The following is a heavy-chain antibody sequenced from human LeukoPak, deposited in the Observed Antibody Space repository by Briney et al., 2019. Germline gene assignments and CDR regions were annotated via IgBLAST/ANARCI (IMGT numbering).Heavy chain of an antibody. D-gene: IGHD4-23*01. V-gene: IGHV4-34*01. CDR3: ARTTVVTLDAFDI. CDR1: GGSFSGYY. Sequence: KPSETLSLTCAVYGGSFSGYYWSWIRQPPGKGLDWIGEINHSGSTNYNPSLKSRVTISVDTSKNQFSLKLSSVTAADTAVYYCARTTVVTLDAFDIWGQGTMVTVSS. J-gene: IGHJ3*02. CDR2: INHSGST.